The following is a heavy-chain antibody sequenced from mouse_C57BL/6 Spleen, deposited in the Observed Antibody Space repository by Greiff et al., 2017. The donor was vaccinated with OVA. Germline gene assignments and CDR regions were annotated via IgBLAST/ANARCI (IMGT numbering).Heavy chain of an antibody. V-gene: IGHV5-12*01. D-gene: IGHD1-1*01. Sequence: EVQLVESGGGLVQPGGSLKLSCAASGFTFSDYYMYWVRQTPEKRLEWVAYISNGGGSTYYPDTVKGRFTISRDNAKNTLYLQMSRLKCEDTAMYYCARDYYGSSYDWYFDVWGTGTTVTVSS. CDR2: ISNGGGST. CDR3: ARDYYGSSYDWYFDV. CDR1: GFTFSDYY. J-gene: IGHJ1*03.